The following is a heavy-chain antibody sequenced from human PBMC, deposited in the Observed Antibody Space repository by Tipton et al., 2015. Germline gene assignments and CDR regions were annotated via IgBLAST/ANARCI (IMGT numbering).Heavy chain of an antibody. D-gene: IGHD2-21*02. V-gene: IGHV3-23*01. J-gene: IGHJ4*02. CDR2: ISGSGGGT. CDR3: VKFPGIVVVTAY. CDR1: GFTFSSYA. Sequence: GSLRLSCAASGFTFSSYAMTWVRQAPGKGLEWVSSISGSGGGTYYADSVKGRFTISRDNSKNTLYLQMNSLRAEDTAIYYCVKFPGIVVVTAYWGQGTLVTVSS.